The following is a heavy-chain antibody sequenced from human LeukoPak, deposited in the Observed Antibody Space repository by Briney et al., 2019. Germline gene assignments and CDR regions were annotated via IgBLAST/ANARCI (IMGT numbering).Heavy chain of an antibody. J-gene: IGHJ6*03. D-gene: IGHD6-6*01. CDR3: ARASSSSPIYYYYYMDV. CDR2: IYYSGST. CDR1: GGSISSYY. Sequence: SETLSLTCTVSGGSISSYYWSWIRQPPGKGLEWIGYIYYSGSTNYNPSLKSRVTISVDTSKNQFSLKLSSVTAADTAVYYCARASSSSPIYYYYYMDVWGKGTTVTVSS. V-gene: IGHV4-59*01.